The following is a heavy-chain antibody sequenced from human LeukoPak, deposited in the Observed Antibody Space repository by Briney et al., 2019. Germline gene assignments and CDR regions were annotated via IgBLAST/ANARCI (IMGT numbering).Heavy chain of an antibody. CDR2: FDPEDDET. CDR1: GYTLTELS. D-gene: IGHD6-19*01. J-gene: IGHJ6*03. CDR3: ARGDFGSGWLVTAMYMDV. V-gene: IGHV1-24*01. Sequence: ASVKVSCKVSGYTLTELSMHWVRQAPGKGLEWMGGFDPEDDETIYAQKFQGRVTMTEDTSTDTAYMELSSLRSEDTAVYYCARGDFGSGWLVTAMYMDVWGKGTTVTISS.